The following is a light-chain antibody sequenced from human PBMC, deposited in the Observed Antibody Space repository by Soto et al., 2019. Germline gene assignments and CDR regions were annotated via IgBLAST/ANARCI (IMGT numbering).Light chain of an antibody. CDR3: QQCYSSPFT. V-gene: IGKV3-20*01. CDR2: AAS. J-gene: IGKJ3*01. CDR1: QSITSIY. Sequence: EIVFTQSPGTLSLSPGERASLSCRTSQSITSIYLAWYQHKPGQAPRLLIYAASNRATGVPDRFSGSGSGTDFTLIIGRVEPEDFAVYYCQQCYSSPFTLGPGTKVDIK.